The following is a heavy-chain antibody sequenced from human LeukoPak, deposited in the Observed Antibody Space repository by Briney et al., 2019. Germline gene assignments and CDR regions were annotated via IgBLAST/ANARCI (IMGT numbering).Heavy chain of an antibody. CDR1: GFTFSAYG. CDR3: ARGDPLWFGELGFDY. J-gene: IGHJ4*02. V-gene: IGHV3-21*01. Sequence: GGSLRLSCADSGFTFSAYGMNWVRQAPGKGLEWVSSISSSSSYIYYADSVKGRFTISRDNAKNSLYLQMNSLRAEDTAVYYCARGDPLWFGELGFDYWGQGTLVTVSS. CDR2: ISSSSSYI. D-gene: IGHD3-10*01.